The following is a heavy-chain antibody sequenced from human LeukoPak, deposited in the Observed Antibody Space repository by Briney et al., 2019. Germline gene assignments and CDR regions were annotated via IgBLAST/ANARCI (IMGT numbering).Heavy chain of an antibody. D-gene: IGHD6-19*01. V-gene: IGHV4-59*08. CDR2: IYYTGST. CDR3: ARRSSGWYTVFDN. CDR1: GGSISSYY. Sequence: SETLSLTCSVSGGSISSYYWGWIRQPPGKGLEYIGDIYYTGSTNYDSSLKSRVTIFADTSKNQFSLQLTAVTAADTAVYYCARRSSGWYTVFDNWGQGTMVTVSS. J-gene: IGHJ3*02.